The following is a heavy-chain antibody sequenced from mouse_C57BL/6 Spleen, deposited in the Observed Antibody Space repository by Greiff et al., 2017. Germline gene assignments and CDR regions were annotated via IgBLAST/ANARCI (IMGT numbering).Heavy chain of an antibody. CDR1: GYAFSSSW. J-gene: IGHJ4*01. Sequence: QVQLQQSGPELVKPGASVKISCKASGYAFSSSWMNWVKQRPGTGLEWIGRIYPGDGDTNYNAQCKGKATLTADKSSSTAYMQLCSLTSEDSAVYCWARSRGYGNCGGAMDDWGQGTSVTVSS. CDR3: ARSRGYGNCGGAMDD. CDR2: IYPGDGDT. V-gene: IGHV1-82*01. D-gene: IGHD2-10*02.